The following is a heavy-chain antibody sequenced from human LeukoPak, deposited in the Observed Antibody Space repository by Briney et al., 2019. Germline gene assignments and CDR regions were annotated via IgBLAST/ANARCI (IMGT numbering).Heavy chain of an antibody. Sequence: GGSLRLSCAASGFTVTTNYMTWVRQAPGKGLEWVSIIYSGGYTDYADSVKGRFTISRDNSKNTLYLQMNSLRAEDTAVYYCAKDYAAMGLGYFDYWGQGTLVTVSS. D-gene: IGHD5-18*01. CDR2: IYSGGYT. V-gene: IGHV3-66*01. J-gene: IGHJ4*02. CDR1: GFTVTTNY. CDR3: AKDYAAMGLGYFDY.